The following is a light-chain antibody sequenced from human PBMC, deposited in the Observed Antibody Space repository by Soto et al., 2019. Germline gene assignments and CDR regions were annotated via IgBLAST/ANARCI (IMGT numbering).Light chain of an antibody. CDR1: SGDVLSYDG. CDR3: CSYAYDNGWL. Sequence: QSVLTQPSSVSGSPGQSITISCTGPSGDVLSYDGVSWYQHHPGKAPKLIVYEGSKRPSGVSNRFSGPKSGHMASLTISGLQAEYDADYYCCSYAYDNGWLFGGGTQLTVL. V-gene: IGLV2-23*01. J-gene: IGLJ3*02. CDR2: EGS.